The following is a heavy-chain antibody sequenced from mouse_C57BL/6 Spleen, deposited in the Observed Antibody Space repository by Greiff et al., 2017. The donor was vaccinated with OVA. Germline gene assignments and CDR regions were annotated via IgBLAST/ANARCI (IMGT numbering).Heavy chain of an antibody. Sequence: QVQLQQSGPELVKPGASVKISCKASGYAFSSSWMNWVKQRPGKGLEWIGRIYPGDGDTNYNGKFKGKATLTADKSSSTAYMQLSSLTSEDSAVYFCARVELGPFAYWGQGTLVTVSA. CDR2: IYPGDGDT. CDR1: GYAFSSSW. D-gene: IGHD4-1*01. V-gene: IGHV1-82*01. J-gene: IGHJ3*01. CDR3: ARVELGPFAY.